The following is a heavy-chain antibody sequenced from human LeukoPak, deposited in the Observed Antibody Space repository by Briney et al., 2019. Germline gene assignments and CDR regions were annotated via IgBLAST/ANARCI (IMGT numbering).Heavy chain of an antibody. CDR2: IFYSGST. V-gene: IGHV4-59*11. J-gene: IGHJ4*02. CDR3: ARVDCISTSCPADY. Sequence: SETLSLTCTVSGGSMTSHYWNWIRQPPGKGLEWIGFIFYSGSTNYNPSLKSRVTISVDTSRNQFSLKLSSVTAADTAIYYCARVDCISTSCPADYWGQGTLVTVSS. D-gene: IGHD2-2*01. CDR1: GGSMTSHY.